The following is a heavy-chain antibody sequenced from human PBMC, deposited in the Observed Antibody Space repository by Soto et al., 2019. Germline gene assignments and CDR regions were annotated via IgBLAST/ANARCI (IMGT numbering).Heavy chain of an antibody. CDR1: GGTFSSYA. Sequence: SVKVSCKASGGTFSSYAISWVRQAPGQGLEWMGGIIPIFGTANYAQKFQGRVTITADESTSTAYMELSSLRSEDTAVYYCARGRSKTPSSGSYAFDSWGQGTLVTVSS. D-gene: IGHD1-26*01. J-gene: IGHJ4*02. CDR3: ARGRSKTPSSGSYAFDS. CDR2: IIPIFGTA. V-gene: IGHV1-69*13.